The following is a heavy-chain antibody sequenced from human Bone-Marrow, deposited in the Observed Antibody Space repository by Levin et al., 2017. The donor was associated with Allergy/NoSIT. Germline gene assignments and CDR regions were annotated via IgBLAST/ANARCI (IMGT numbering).Heavy chain of an antibody. CDR1: GGSISSYY. CDR2: IYYSGST. Sequence: PGGSLRLSCTVSGGSISSYYWSWIRQPPGKGLEWNGYIYYSGSTNYNPSLKSRVTISVDTSKNQFSLKLSSVTAADTAVYYCAREDWVYYYDSSGEGWFDPWGQGTLVTVSS. CDR3: AREDWVYYYDSSGEGWFDP. D-gene: IGHD3-22*01. J-gene: IGHJ5*02. V-gene: IGHV4-59*01.